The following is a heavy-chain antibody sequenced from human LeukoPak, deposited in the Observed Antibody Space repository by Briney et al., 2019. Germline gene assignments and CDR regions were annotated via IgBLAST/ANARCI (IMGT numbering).Heavy chain of an antibody. J-gene: IGHJ1*01. D-gene: IGHD1-20*01. CDR2: FYHSGST. CDR3: ARGPNWNYFQH. Sequence: SETLSLTCAVSGYSISSGYYWGWIRRPPGKGLEWIGSFYHSGSTYYNASLNSRVTISVDTSKNQFSLKLTSVTAAETAVYYCARGPNWNYFQHWGQGTLVTVSS. V-gene: IGHV4-38-2*01. CDR1: GYSISSGYY.